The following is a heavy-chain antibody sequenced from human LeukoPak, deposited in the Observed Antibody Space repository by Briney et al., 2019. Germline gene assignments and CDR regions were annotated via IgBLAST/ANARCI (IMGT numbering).Heavy chain of an antibody. CDR2: IYYSGST. CDR3: ARSRYIAAAGKYFDY. CDR1: GGSISSSSYY. J-gene: IGHJ4*02. Sequence: PSETLSLTCTVSGGSISSSSYYWGWIRQPPGKGLECIGSIYYSGSTYYNPSLKSRVTISVETSKNQFSLKLTSVTAADTAVYYCARSRYIAAAGKYFDYWGQGTLVTVSS. V-gene: IGHV4-39*01. D-gene: IGHD6-13*01.